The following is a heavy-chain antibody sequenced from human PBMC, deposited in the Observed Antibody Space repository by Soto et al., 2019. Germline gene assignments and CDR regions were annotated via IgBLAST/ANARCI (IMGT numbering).Heavy chain of an antibody. V-gene: IGHV3-23*01. Sequence: PGGSLRLSCAGSGFTFRSYAMTWVRQAPWKGLELVSTVSGDTGNTHYADSVKGRFTISRDNSKNTLYLQMSGLRAEDTAVYYCAKHRYPTTPGAFDFWGQGTLVTVSS. CDR3: AKHRYPTTPGAFDF. CDR1: GFTFRSYA. CDR2: VSGDTGNT. J-gene: IGHJ4*02. D-gene: IGHD1-26*01.